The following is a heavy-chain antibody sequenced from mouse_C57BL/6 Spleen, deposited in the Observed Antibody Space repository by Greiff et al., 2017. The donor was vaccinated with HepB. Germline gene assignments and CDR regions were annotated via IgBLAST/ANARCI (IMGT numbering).Heavy chain of an antibody. Sequence: EVQLQQSGPGLAKPSQTLSLTCSVTGYSITSDYWNWIRKSPGNKLEYMGYISYSGSTYYNPSPKSRISITRDTSKNQYYLQLNSVTTEDTATDYCARSSTVVPWYFDVWGTGTTVTVSS. D-gene: IGHD1-1*01. CDR2: ISYSGST. CDR3: ARSSTVVPWYFDV. CDR1: GYSITSDY. V-gene: IGHV3-8*01. J-gene: IGHJ1*03.